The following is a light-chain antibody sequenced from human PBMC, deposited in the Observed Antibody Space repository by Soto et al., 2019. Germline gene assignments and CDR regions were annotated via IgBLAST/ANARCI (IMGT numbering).Light chain of an antibody. CDR3: SAYTVSRNYV. Sequence: QSVRTQPASVSWSPGQSITISCTGTSSDVGAYNFVSWHQQHPGKAPKLMIYNVYDRPSGISYRFSGSKSGNTASLTISGLQGEEEADYYCSAYTVSRNYVFGTGTKVTVL. J-gene: IGLJ1*01. V-gene: IGLV2-14*03. CDR1: SSDVGAYNF. CDR2: NVY.